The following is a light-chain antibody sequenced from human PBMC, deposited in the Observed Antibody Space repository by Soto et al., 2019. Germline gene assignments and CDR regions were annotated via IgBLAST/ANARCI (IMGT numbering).Light chain of an antibody. J-gene: IGKJ4*01. CDR2: AAS. Sequence: DIQMTQSPSSLSGSVGDRVTITCRASQNVNNFLSWYQQRPGKAPKLLVYAASNLAGGIPSRFSGSGSGTDFTLTISSLQPEDFATYYCQQTYSTLTFGGGTKVE. CDR3: QQTYSTLT. CDR1: QNVNNF. V-gene: IGKV1-39*01.